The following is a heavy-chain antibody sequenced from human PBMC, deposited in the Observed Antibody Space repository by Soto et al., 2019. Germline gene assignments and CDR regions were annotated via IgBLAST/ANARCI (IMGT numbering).Heavy chain of an antibody. D-gene: IGHD6-13*01. CDR2: IIPIFGTA. Sequence: SVKVSCKASGGTFSSYAISWVRQAPGQGLEWMGGIIPIFGTANYAQKFQGRVTITADESTSTAYMELSSLRSEDTAVYYCARVGAAAGIGGCHYFDYWGQGTLVPVSS. V-gene: IGHV1-69*13. CDR3: ARVGAAAGIGGCHYFDY. J-gene: IGHJ4*02. CDR1: GGTFSSYA.